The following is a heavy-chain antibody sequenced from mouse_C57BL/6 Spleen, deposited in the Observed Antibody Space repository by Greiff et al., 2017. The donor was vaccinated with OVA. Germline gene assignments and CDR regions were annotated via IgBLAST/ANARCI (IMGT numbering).Heavy chain of an antibody. V-gene: IGHV1-69*01. J-gene: IGHJ2*01. CDR3: ARGKDYFDY. Sequence: QVQLQQPGAELVMPGASVKLSCKASGYTFTSYWMHWVKQRPGQSLEWIGEIDPADSYTNYKQKVKGKSTLTGDKSTSTAYLQLSSLTSEDAADYYAARGKDYFDYWGQGTTLTVSS. CDR2: IDPADSYT. CDR1: GYTFTSYW.